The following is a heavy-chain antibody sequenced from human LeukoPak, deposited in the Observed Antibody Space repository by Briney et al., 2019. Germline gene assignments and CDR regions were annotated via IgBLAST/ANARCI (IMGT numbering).Heavy chain of an antibody. D-gene: IGHD2-2*02. CDR2: IRYDGSNK. J-gene: IGHJ4*02. V-gene: IGHV3-30*02. Sequence: GSLRLSCAASGFTFSSYGMHWVRQAPGKGLEWVAFIRYDGSNKYYADSVKGRFTISRDNSKNTLYLQMNSLRAEDTAVYYCAKRRGLYCSSTSCYKGSFDYWGQGTLVTVSS. CDR3: AKRRGLYCSSTSCYKGSFDY. CDR1: GFTFSSYG.